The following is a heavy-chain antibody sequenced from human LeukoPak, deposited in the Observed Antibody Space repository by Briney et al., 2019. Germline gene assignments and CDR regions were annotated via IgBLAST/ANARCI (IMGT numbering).Heavy chain of an antibody. D-gene: IGHD5-18*01. CDR2: IYYSGST. CDR1: GGSISSSSYY. Sequence: SETLSLTCTVSGGSISSSSYYWGWIRQPPGKGREWIGSIYYSGSTYYNPSLKSRVTISVDTSKNQFSLKLSSVTAADTAVYYCARGSTWIQLWLPWDYWCQGTLVTVSS. J-gene: IGHJ4*02. CDR3: ARGSTWIQLWLPWDY. V-gene: IGHV4-39*07.